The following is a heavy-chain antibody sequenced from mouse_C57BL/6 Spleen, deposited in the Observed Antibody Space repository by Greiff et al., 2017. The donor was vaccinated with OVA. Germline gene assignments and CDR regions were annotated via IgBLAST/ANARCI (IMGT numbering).Heavy chain of an antibody. CDR3: ARRTDSNYDDWYFDV. CDR1: GFTFSSYT. V-gene: IGHV5-9*01. D-gene: IGHD2-5*01. Sequence: EVQLVESGGGLVKPGGSLKLSCAASGFTFSSYTMSWVRQTPATRLEWVATISGGGGNTCYPDSVKGRFTIYRDNAKNTLYLQMSRLRSEDTALYYCARRTDSNYDDWYFDVWGTGTTVTVSS. CDR2: ISGGGGNT. J-gene: IGHJ1*03.